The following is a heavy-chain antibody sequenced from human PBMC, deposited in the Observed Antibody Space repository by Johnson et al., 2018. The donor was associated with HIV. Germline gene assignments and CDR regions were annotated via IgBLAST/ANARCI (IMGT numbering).Heavy chain of an antibody. Sequence: VQLVESGGGLVQPGWSLRLSCAASGFTFSDHYMDWVRQAPGKGLEWVGRTRNKANSYTTEYAASVKGRFTISRDDSKNSLYLQMNSLKTEDTAVYYCARGDCSSTSCPRNAFDIWGQGTMVTVSS. V-gene: IGHV3-72*01. J-gene: IGHJ3*02. CDR1: GFTFSDHY. CDR3: ARGDCSSTSCPRNAFDI. CDR2: TRNKANSYTT. D-gene: IGHD2-2*01.